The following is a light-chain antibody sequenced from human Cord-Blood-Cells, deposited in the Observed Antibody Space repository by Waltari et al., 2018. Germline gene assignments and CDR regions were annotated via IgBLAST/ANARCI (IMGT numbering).Light chain of an antibody. CDR3: CSYAGSSTWV. CDR2: EGS. CDR1: SSDVGSSNL. V-gene: IGLV2-23*01. J-gene: IGLJ3*02. Sequence: QSALTQPASLSGSPGQSITISSTGTSSDVGSSNLVSWYQQHPGKAPKLMIYEGSKRPSGVSNRFSGSKSGNTASLTISGLQAEDEADYYCCSYAGSSTWVFGGGTKLTVL.